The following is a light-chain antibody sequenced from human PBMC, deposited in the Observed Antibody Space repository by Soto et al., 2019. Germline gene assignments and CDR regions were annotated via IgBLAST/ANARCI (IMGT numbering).Light chain of an antibody. CDR1: QSVNSH. Sequence: EIVMTQSPATLSVSPGERATLSCRASQSVNSHLAWYQQKPGQAPRLLIYGASSRATGIPDRFSGSGSGTDFTLTISSLQPRDFATYYCQQYNTYPLTFGGGTKVDIK. CDR3: QQYNTYPLT. V-gene: IGKV3D-15*01. CDR2: GAS. J-gene: IGKJ4*01.